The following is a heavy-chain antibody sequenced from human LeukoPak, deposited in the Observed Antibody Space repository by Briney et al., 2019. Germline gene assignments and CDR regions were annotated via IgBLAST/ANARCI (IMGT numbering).Heavy chain of an antibody. D-gene: IGHD5-12*01. CDR3: ARQGRYSGYDYWFDP. J-gene: IGHJ5*02. V-gene: IGHV4-34*01. CDR1: GGSFSGYY. CDR2: INHSGST. Sequence: SETLSLTCAVYGGSFSGYYWSWIRQPPGKGLEWIGEINHSGSTNYNPSLKSRVTISVDTSKNQFSLKLSSVTAADTAVYYCARQGRYSGYDYWFDPWGQGTLVTVSS.